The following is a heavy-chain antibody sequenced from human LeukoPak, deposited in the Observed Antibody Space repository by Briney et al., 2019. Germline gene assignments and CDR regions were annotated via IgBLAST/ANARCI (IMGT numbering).Heavy chain of an antibody. CDR1: GGSISSFY. CDR3: ARGASAMIAFDI. J-gene: IGHJ3*02. Sequence: SETLSLTCTVSGGSISSFYWSWIRQPPGKGLEWIGYIYYSGSTNYNPSLRSRVTISVDTSNNQFSLKLSSVTAADTAVYYCARGASAMIAFDIWGQGTMVTVSS. D-gene: IGHD3-16*01. V-gene: IGHV4-59*01. CDR2: IYYSGST.